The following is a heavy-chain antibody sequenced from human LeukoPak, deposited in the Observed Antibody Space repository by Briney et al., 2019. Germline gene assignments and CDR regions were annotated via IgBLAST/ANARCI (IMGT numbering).Heavy chain of an antibody. CDR2: INTDGSST. J-gene: IGHJ4*02. D-gene: IGHD2-2*01. CDR3: ARDRGSPEYCSSTNCPFDY. CDR1: GFTFSSYW. V-gene: IGHV3-74*01. Sequence: PGGSLRLSCAASGFTFSSYWMHWVRQAPGKGLVWVSRINTDGSSTSYADSVKGRFTISRDNAKNTLYLQMNSLRAEDTAVYYCARDRGSPEYCSSTNCPFDYWGQGTLVTVSS.